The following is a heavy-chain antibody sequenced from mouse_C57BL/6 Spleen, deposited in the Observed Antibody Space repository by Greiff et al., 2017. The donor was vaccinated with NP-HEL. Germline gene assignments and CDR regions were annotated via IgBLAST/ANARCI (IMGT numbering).Heavy chain of an antibody. Sequence: VQRVESGAELMKPGASVKLSCKATGYTFTGYWIEWVKQRPGHGLEWIGEILPGSGSTNYNEKFKGKATFTADTSSNTAYMQLSSLTTEDSAIYYCARKEDYYGSSYGYFDVWGTGTTVTVSS. V-gene: IGHV1-9*01. D-gene: IGHD1-1*01. CDR2: ILPGSGST. J-gene: IGHJ1*03. CDR3: ARKEDYYGSSYGYFDV. CDR1: GYTFTGYW.